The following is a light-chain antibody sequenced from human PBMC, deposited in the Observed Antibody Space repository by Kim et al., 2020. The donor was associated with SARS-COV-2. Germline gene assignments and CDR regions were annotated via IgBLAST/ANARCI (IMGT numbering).Light chain of an antibody. CDR1: QNIRNS. J-gene: IGKJ5*01. CDR2: GAS. CDR3: CHDSGYPIT. Sequence: DIQMTQSPSSLSASVGDRVNITCRASQNIRNSLAWFQQKPGKAPKSLIYGASTLQSGVPSRFSGGGSGTDFTLTISSLQPEDFAIYFCCHDSGYPITFGQGTRLEIK. V-gene: IGKV1-16*01.